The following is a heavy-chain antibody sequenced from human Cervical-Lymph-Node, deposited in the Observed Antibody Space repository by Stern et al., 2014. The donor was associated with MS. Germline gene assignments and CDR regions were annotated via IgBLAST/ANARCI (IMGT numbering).Heavy chain of an antibody. D-gene: IGHD3-3*01. V-gene: IGHV5-51*03. Sequence: VQLVQSGAEVKKPGESLKISCKGSGYSFSIHWIAWVRQMPGKGLEWMGIIYPGDSNTRYSPSFQDQVTISADKSISTAYLQWSSLKASDTAMYYCARLTGFFGSSVHMDVWGQGTTVTVS. CDR1: GYSFSIHW. CDR3: ARLTGFFGSSVHMDV. J-gene: IGHJ6*02. CDR2: IYPGDSNT.